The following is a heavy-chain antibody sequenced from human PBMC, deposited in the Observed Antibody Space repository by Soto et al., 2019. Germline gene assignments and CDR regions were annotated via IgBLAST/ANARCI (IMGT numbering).Heavy chain of an antibody. J-gene: IGHJ4*02. Sequence: EVQLLESGGGLVQPGGSLRLSCAASGFTFSNYAMNWVRQAPGKGPEWVSSIGGSGGSRYYADSVKGRFTISRDNSKNTLYLQMNSLTAEDTAIYYCAKGAYDSSRSSTDYWGQGTLVTVSS. V-gene: IGHV3-23*01. CDR1: GFTFSNYA. CDR2: IGGSGGSR. D-gene: IGHD3-22*01. CDR3: AKGAYDSSRSSTDY.